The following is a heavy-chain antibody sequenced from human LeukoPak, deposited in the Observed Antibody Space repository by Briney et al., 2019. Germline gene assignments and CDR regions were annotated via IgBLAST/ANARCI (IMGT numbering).Heavy chain of an antibody. CDR1: GGSFSGYY. CDR3: ARGWYSSGWSVGP. D-gene: IGHD6-19*01. J-gene: IGHJ5*02. CDR2: INHSGST. Sequence: PSETLSLTCAVYGGSFSGYYWSWIRQPPGKGLEWIGEINHSGSTNYNPSLKSRVTISVDTSKDQFSLKLSSVTAADTAVYYCARGWYSSGWSVGPWGQGTLVTVSS. V-gene: IGHV4-34*01.